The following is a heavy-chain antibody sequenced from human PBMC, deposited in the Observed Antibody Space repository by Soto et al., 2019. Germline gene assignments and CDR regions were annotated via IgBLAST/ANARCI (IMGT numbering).Heavy chain of an antibody. D-gene: IGHD3-16*01. V-gene: IGHV1-18*01. CDR3: VLVDNYVTPTPQDV. Sequence: QVQLVQSGDEVKKPGASVKVSCKASGYIFVNYGIAWVRQAPGQGLEWMGWISPYTGNTHSATKVQGRLTMTTDTSKRTAYMDLGSLTSDETAVYYCVLVDNYVTPTPQDVWGQGTTVTVSS. CDR1: GYIFVNYG. CDR2: ISPYTGNT. J-gene: IGHJ6*02.